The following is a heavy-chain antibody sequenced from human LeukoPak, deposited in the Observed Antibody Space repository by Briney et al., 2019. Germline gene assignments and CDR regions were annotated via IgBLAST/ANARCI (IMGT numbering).Heavy chain of an antibody. CDR2: ISGSGGST. CDR3: ARASGSFDY. D-gene: IGHD1-26*01. CDR1: GFTFSSYA. V-gene: IGHV3-23*01. J-gene: IGHJ4*02. Sequence: GGSLRLSCAASGFTFSSYAMSWVRQAPGKGLEWVSAISGSGGSTYYADSVKGRFTTSRDNSKNTLYLQMNSLRAEDSAVYYCARASGSFDYWGQGTLVTVSS.